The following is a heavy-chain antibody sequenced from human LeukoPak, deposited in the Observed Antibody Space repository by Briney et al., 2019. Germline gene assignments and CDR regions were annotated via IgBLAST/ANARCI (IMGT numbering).Heavy chain of an antibody. Sequence: GGSLRLSCAASGFTFSSYSMNWVRQAPGKGLEWVSSISSSSSYIYYADSVKGRFTISRDNAKNSLYLQMNSLRAEDTAVYYCARDPTPALGYCSSTSCYTLSDIWGQGTMVTVSS. J-gene: IGHJ3*02. V-gene: IGHV3-21*01. CDR3: ARDPTPALGYCSSTSCYTLSDI. CDR2: ISSSSSYI. D-gene: IGHD2-2*02. CDR1: GFTFSSYS.